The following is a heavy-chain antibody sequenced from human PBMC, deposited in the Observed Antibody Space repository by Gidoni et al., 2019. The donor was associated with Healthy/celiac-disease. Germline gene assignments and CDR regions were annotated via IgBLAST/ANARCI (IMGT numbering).Heavy chain of an antibody. Sequence: QVQLQQWGAGLLKPSETLSLTCAVYGGSFSGYYWSWIRQPPGKGLEWIGEINHSGSTNYNPSLKSRVTISVDTSKNQFSLKLSSVTAADTAVYYCARGGYCSSTSCYNRGYYYYYGMDVWGQGTTVTVSS. D-gene: IGHD2-2*02. CDR2: INHSGST. CDR1: GGSFSGYY. CDR3: ARGGYCSSTSCYNRGYYYYYGMDV. V-gene: IGHV4-34*01. J-gene: IGHJ6*02.